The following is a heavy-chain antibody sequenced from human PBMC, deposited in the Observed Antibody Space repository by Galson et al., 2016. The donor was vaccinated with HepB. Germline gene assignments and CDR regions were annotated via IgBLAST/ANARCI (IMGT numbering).Heavy chain of an antibody. CDR2: TSWNSGSI. CDR3: ARGRGSNWRDAFDI. CDR1: GFSFDDYA. D-gene: IGHD6-13*01. J-gene: IGHJ3*02. Sequence: SLRLSCAASGFSFDDYAMHWVRQAPGKGLEWVSGTSWNSGSIGYADSVKGRFTISRDNDKNSLHLQMNIRRAEDTALYYCARGRGSNWRDAFDIWGRGTMVTVSS. V-gene: IGHV3-9*01.